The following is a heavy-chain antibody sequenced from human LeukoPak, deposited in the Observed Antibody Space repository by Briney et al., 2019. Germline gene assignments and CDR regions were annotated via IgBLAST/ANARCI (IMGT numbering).Heavy chain of an antibody. CDR2: IWSDGANR. Sequence: GGSLRLSCAASGFIFSHYGMHWVRQAPGKGLEWVAVIWSDGANRYYADSVKGRFSINRDDSQKRVFLQMDSLRAEDTAVYYCARDAQRGFDYSNSLQYWGQGALVTVSS. CDR3: ARDAQRGFDYSNSLQY. CDR1: GFIFSHYG. V-gene: IGHV3-33*01. D-gene: IGHD4-11*01. J-gene: IGHJ4*02.